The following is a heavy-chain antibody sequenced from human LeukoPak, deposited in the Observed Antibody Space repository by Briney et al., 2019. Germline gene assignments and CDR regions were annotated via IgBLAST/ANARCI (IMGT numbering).Heavy chain of an antibody. CDR1: GYTFTSYG. CDR2: ISAYNGNT. J-gene: IGHJ4*02. CDR3: ARDLVIVATLSYFDY. Sequence: ASVKVPCKASGYTFTSYGISWVRQAPGQGLEWMGWISAYNGNTNYAQKLQGRVTMTTDTSTSTAYMELRSLRSDDTAVYYCARDLVIVATLSYFDYWGQGTLVTVSS. V-gene: IGHV1-18*04. D-gene: IGHD5-12*01.